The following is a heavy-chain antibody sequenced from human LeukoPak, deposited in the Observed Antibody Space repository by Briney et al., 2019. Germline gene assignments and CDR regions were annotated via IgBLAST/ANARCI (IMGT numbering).Heavy chain of an antibody. CDR1: GGSFSGYY. D-gene: IGHD3-22*01. CDR2: INHSGST. Sequence: SETLSLTCAVYGGSFSGYYWSWIRQPPGKGLEWIGEINHSGSTNYNPSLKSRVTISVDTSKNQFSLKLNSVTAADTAVYYCARLGDSSDYYPRTFDYWGQGTLVTVSS. J-gene: IGHJ4*02. V-gene: IGHV4-34*01. CDR3: ARLGDSSDYYPRTFDY.